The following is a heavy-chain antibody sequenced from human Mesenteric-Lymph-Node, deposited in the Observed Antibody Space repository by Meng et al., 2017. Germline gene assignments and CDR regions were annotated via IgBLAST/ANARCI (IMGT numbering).Heavy chain of an antibody. CDR1: GGTFSSYA. J-gene: IGHJ5*01. Sequence: ASVQVSCKASGGTFSSYAISWVRQAPGQGLEWMGRINPNSGGTNHAQKFQGRVTMIRDTSISTAYMELSRLRADDTAVYYCARGDVAGYSSGWFGYWGQGTLVTVSS. V-gene: IGHV1-2*06. CDR3: ARGDVAGYSSGWFGY. D-gene: IGHD6-19*01. CDR2: INPNSGGT.